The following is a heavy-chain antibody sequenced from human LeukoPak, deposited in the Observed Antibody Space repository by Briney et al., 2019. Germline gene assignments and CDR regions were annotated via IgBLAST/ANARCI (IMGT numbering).Heavy chain of an antibody. J-gene: IGHJ6*03. CDR1: GYSFTSYW. V-gene: IGHV5-51*01. CDR3: ARQGSRITPDMDV. CDR2: IYPGDSDT. D-gene: IGHD1-20*01. Sequence: GESLKISCKGSGYSFTSYWIGWVRQMPGKGLEWMGIIYPGDSDTRYSPSFQGHVTISADKSISTAYLQWSSLKASDTAMYYCARQGSRITPDMDVWGKGITVTVSS.